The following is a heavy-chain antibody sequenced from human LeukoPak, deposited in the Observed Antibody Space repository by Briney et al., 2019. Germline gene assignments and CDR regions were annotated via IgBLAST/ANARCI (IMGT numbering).Heavy chain of an antibody. J-gene: IGHJ4*02. CDR2: ISSASKTM. CDR3: ARDRWDIVVVPAAMGGEIIDY. V-gene: IGHV3-48*01. Sequence: PGGSLRLSCAASGFTFNIYSMNWVRQAPGKGLECVSYISSASKTMYYADFVKGRFTISRDNAKNSLYLQMNSLRAEDTAVYYCARDRWDIVVVPAAMGGEIIDYWGQGTLVTVSS. CDR1: GFTFNIYS. D-gene: IGHD2-2*01.